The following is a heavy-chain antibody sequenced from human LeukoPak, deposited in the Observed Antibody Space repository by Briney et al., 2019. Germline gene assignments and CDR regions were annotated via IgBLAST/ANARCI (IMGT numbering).Heavy chain of an antibody. CDR2: IKQDGSEK. Sequence: PGGSLRLSCAASGFTFSSYWMSCVRQAPGKGLEWVANIKQDGSEKYYVDSVKGRFTISRDNAKNSLYLKMNSLRADDTAVYYCARDPSYYYDSSGYYPLVYWGQGTLVTVSS. J-gene: IGHJ4*02. V-gene: IGHV3-7*01. CDR3: ARDPSYYYDSSGYYPLVY. D-gene: IGHD3-22*01. CDR1: GFTFSSYW.